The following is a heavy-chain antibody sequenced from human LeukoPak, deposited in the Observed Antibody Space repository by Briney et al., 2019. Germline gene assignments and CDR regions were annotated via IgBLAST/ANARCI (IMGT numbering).Heavy chain of an antibody. CDR3: ASSITMASHFDY. D-gene: IGHD3-10*01. CDR2: INHSGST. J-gene: IGHJ4*02. CDR1: GGSISSSSYY. V-gene: IGHV4-39*07. Sequence: PSETLSLTCTVSGGSISSSSYYWGWIRQPPGKGLEWIGEINHSGSTNYNPSLKSRVTISVDTSKNQFSLKLSSVTAADTAVYYCASSITMASHFDYWGQGTLVTVSS.